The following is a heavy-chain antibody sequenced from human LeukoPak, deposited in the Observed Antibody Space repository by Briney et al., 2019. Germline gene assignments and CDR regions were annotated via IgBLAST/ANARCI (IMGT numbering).Heavy chain of an antibody. CDR1: GFTFSSYA. CDR3: AKDRHYYDSSGYYYWNFDL. CDR2: ISGSGGST. Sequence: QTGGSLRLSCAASGFTFSSYAMSWVRQAPGKGLEWVSTISGSGGSTYYADSVKGRFTISRDNSKNTLYLQMNSLRAEDTAVYYCAKDRHYYDSSGYYYWNFDLWGRGTLVTVSS. J-gene: IGHJ2*01. D-gene: IGHD3-22*01. V-gene: IGHV3-23*01.